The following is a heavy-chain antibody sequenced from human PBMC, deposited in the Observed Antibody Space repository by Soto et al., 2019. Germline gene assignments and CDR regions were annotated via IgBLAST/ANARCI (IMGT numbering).Heavy chain of an antibody. CDR3: ARDAPGAAPY. D-gene: IGHD6-13*01. Sequence: QVQLQESGPGLVKPSQTLSLTCTVSGGSINNGDYYWNWIRQHPEKGLEWMGYINYRGTTFYSPSLKSRIIISVDTSKNQFSLKLSSVTAADTAVYYCARDAPGAAPYWGRGTLVTVSS. J-gene: IGHJ4*02. CDR2: INYRGTT. V-gene: IGHV4-31*03. CDR1: GGSINNGDYY.